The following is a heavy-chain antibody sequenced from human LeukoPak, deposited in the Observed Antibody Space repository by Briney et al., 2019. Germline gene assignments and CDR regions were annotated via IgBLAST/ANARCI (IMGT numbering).Heavy chain of an antibody. J-gene: IGHJ4*02. CDR1: GFTFSTSW. CDR2: ITSEGMTITSGGSTT. V-gene: IGHV3-74*01. CDR3: GRDYFRSIDY. Sequence: GGSLRLSCAASGFTFSTSWMNWVRQAPGKGLGWVSLITSEGMTITSGGSTTIYADSVKGRFAISRDDAKNTLYLQMNSLRPEDTAVYYCGRDYFRSIDYWGQGTLVAVSS. D-gene: IGHD3-10*01.